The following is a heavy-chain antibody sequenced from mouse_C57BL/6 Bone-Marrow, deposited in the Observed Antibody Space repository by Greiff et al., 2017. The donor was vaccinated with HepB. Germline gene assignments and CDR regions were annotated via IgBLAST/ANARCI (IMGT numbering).Heavy chain of an antibody. CDR3: ARSVTAWFAY. D-gene: IGHD2-1*01. Sequence: QVQLKESGAELARPGASVKLSCKASGYTFTSYGISWVKQRTGQGLEWIGEIYPRSGNTYYNEKFKGKATLTADKSSSTAYMELRSLTSEDSAVYFCARSVTAWFAYWGQGTLVTVSA. J-gene: IGHJ3*01. CDR1: GYTFTSYG. V-gene: IGHV1-81*01. CDR2: IYPRSGNT.